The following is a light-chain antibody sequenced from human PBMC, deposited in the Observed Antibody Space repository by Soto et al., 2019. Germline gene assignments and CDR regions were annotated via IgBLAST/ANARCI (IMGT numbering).Light chain of an antibody. Sequence: DIQMTQSPPSLSASLGDRVTITCRASQSISNSLNWYQQKSGKAPKLLMYSASSLQSGVPSRFSGSGSETDFTLTISSLQPEDFATYYCQQSYSLPYTFGQGTKLQIK. CDR3: QQSYSLPYT. J-gene: IGKJ2*01. CDR1: QSISNS. CDR2: SAS. V-gene: IGKV1-39*01.